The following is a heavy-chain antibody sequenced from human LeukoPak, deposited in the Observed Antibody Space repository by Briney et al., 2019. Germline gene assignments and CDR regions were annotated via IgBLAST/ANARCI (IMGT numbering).Heavy chain of an antibody. CDR1: GFTFSNYG. J-gene: IGHJ4*02. V-gene: IGHV3-23*01. CDR2: INIRADET. Sequence: GGSLRLACAASGFTFSNYGMAWFRQAPGKGLEWVSTINIRADETHYADSVKGRSTISRDNSKSMLALQMTSLRVDDTAVYYCERDPSEYEYNRGWYRDFWGQGSQVIVSS. CDR3: ERDPSEYEYNRGWYRDF. D-gene: IGHD6-19*01.